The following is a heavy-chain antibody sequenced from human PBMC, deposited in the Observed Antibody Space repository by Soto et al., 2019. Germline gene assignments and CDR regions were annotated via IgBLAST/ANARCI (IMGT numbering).Heavy chain of an antibody. CDR3: ARDSYGKNDYRGAFDI. CDR2: IRYDGSNR. Sequence: QEQLVESGGGVVQPGRSLRLSCGGSGFVFSRHTMHWARQAPGKGLEWVVGIRYDGSNRYYADSVKGRFTISRDNSKNALYLEMNSLKVEDTAVYYCARDSYGKNDYRGAFDIWGQGTMVTVS. D-gene: IGHD3-16*01. V-gene: IGHV3-33*01. J-gene: IGHJ3*02. CDR1: GFVFSRHT.